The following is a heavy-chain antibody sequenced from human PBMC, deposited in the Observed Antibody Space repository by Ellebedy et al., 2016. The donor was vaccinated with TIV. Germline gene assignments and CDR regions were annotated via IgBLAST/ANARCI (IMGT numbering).Heavy chain of an antibody. Sequence: GGSLRLSXAASGFTFSSYAMHWVRQAPGKGLEWVAVISYDGSNKYYADSVKGRFTISRDNSKNTLYLQMNSLRAEDTAVYYCAKGMYYYDSSGYFDYWGQGTLVTVSS. CDR1: GFTFSSYA. V-gene: IGHV3-30-3*01. J-gene: IGHJ4*02. D-gene: IGHD3-22*01. CDR3: AKGMYYYDSSGYFDY. CDR2: ISYDGSNK.